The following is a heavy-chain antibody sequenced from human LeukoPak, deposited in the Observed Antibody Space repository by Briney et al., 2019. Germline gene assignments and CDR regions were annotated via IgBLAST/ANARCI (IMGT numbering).Heavy chain of an antibody. D-gene: IGHD2/OR15-2a*01. J-gene: IGHJ4*02. V-gene: IGHV1-2*06. CDR1: GYTFTSYG. Sequence: GASVKVSCKASGYTFTSYGISWVRQAPGQGLEWMGRINPNSGGTNYAQNFQGRVSMTWDTSISTAYMELRRLTSDDTAVYYCARYGSPYYFVDYWGQGTLVTVSS. CDR2: INPNSGGT. CDR3: ARYGSPYYFVDY.